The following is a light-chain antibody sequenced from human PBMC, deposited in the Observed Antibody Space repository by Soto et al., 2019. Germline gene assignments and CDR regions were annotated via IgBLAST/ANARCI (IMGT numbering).Light chain of an antibody. CDR3: QQYDNLPLYT. CDR2: DAS. CDR1: QDISNY. J-gene: IGKJ2*01. V-gene: IGKV1-33*01. Sequence: DIQMPQSPSSLSASVGDRVTITCQASQDISNYLKWYQHKPGKAPKHLIYDASNLEAAVPSRFSGSGSWTDFTFTISSLQRDDIATYDCQQYDNLPLYTFGQGTKLEIK.